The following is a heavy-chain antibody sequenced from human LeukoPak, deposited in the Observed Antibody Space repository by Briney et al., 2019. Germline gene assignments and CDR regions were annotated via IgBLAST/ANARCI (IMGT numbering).Heavy chain of an antibody. CDR1: GGTFSGYY. CDR3: AVSWIQPFDY. CDR2: INHSGST. D-gene: IGHD5-18*01. Sequence: SETLSLTCAAYGGTFSGYYWSWIRQPPGKGLEWIGEINHSGSTNYNPSLKSRVTISVDTSKNQFSLKLSSVTAADTAVYYCAVSWIQPFDYWGQGTLVTVSS. J-gene: IGHJ4*02. V-gene: IGHV4-34*08.